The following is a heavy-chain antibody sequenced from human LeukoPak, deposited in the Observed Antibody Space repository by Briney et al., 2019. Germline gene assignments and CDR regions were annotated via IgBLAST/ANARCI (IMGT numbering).Heavy chain of an antibody. D-gene: IGHD3-10*01. CDR1: GFTFRSYA. CDR3: ARDGVLLWFGEPLDY. V-gene: IGHV3-23*01. J-gene: IGHJ4*02. CDR2: ISASGSSA. Sequence: PGGSLRLSCAASGFTFRSYAMHWVRQAPGKGLEWASSISASGSSAWYADSVKGRFTISRDNSKNSLYLQMNSLRAEDTAVYYCARDGVLLWFGEPLDYWGQGTLVTVSS.